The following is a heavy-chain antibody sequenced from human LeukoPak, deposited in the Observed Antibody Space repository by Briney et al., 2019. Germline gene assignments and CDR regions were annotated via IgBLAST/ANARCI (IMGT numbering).Heavy chain of an antibody. J-gene: IGHJ4*02. CDR2: IYTSGST. D-gene: IGHD3-10*01. Sequence: SETLSLTCTVSGGSISSYYWSWIRQPAGKGLEWVGRIYTSGSTNYNPSLKSRVTMSVDTSKNQFSLKLSSVTAADTAVYYCARGPLGRYYYGSGSYLLWGQGTLVTVSS. CDR3: ARGPLGRYYYGSGSYLL. CDR1: GGSISSYY. V-gene: IGHV4-4*07.